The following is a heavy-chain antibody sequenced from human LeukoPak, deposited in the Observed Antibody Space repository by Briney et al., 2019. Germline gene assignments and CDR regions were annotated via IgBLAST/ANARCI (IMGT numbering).Heavy chain of an antibody. V-gene: IGHV1-2*02. CDR1: GYIFTDYY. D-gene: IGHD4-11*01. Sequence: GASVKVSCKASGYIFTDYYIHWVRQAPGQGLEWMGWINPHSGGSKYAQKFQGSVTMSRDTSIRTAYMELSRLRSDDTAIYYCARDLTTMGNYWGQGTLVTVSS. CDR3: ARDLTTMGNY. J-gene: IGHJ4*02. CDR2: INPHSGGS.